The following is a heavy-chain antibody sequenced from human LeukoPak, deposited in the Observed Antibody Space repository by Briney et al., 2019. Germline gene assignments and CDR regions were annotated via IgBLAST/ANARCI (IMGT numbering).Heavy chain of an antibody. D-gene: IGHD6-19*01. CDR1: GGSISSYY. J-gene: IGHJ3*02. Sequence: SETLSLTCTVSGGSISSYYWSWIRQPPGKGLEWIGYIYYSGSTNYNPSLKSRVTISVDTSKNQFSLKLSSVTAADTAVYYCARVLVDESPRPDSSGWYRALGAFDIWGQGTMVTVSS. CDR3: ARVLVDESPRPDSSGWYRALGAFDI. CDR2: IYYSGST. V-gene: IGHV4-59*12.